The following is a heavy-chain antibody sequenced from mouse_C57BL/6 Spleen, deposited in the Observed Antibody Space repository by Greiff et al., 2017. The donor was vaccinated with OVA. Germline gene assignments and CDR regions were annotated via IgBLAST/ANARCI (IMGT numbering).Heavy chain of an antibody. Sequence: QVQLQQPGAELVKPGASVKMSCKASGYTFTSYWITWVKQRPGQGLEWIGDIYPGSGSTNYNEKFKSKATLTVDTSSSTAYMQLSSLTSEDSAVYYGARGGYYGSSYGDYAMDYWGQGTSVTVSS. D-gene: IGHD1-1*01. CDR3: ARGGYYGSSYGDYAMDY. V-gene: IGHV1-55*01. CDR1: GYTFTSYW. J-gene: IGHJ4*01. CDR2: IYPGSGST.